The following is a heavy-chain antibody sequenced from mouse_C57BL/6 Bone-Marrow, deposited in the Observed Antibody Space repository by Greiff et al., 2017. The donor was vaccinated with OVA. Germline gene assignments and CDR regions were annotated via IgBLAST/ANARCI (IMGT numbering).Heavy chain of an antibody. CDR3: ARGYYYGSSYGYYAMDY. Sequence: EVKLVESGGGLVQPGGSLKLSCAASGFTFRDYYMYWVRQTPEKRLEWVAYISHGGGSTSYPATVKSRFTLSRDNAKNTLYLQMSRLKSEDTAMYYCARGYYYGSSYGYYAMDYWGQGTSVTVSS. J-gene: IGHJ4*01. D-gene: IGHD1-1*01. CDR1: GFTFRDYY. V-gene: IGHV5-12*01. CDR2: ISHGGGST.